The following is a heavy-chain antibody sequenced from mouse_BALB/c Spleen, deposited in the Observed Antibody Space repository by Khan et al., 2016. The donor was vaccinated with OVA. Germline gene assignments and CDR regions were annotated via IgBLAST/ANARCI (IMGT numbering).Heavy chain of an antibody. Sequence: LVKTGASVKISCKASGYSLTGYYMHWVKQSHGKSLEWIGYISCYNGVISYNQKFKGKATFTVDTSSSTAYMQFNSLTSDDSAVYDCARGDYYGSSSFSYWGQGTLVTVSA. CDR3: ARGDYYGSSSFSY. J-gene: IGHJ3*01. CDR2: ISCYNGVI. CDR1: GYSLTGYY. V-gene: IGHV1S34*01. D-gene: IGHD1-1*01.